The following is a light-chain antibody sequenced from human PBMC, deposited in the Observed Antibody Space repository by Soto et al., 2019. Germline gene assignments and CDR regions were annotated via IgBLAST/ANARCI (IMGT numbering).Light chain of an antibody. CDR2: DVN. J-gene: IGLJ2*01. CDR3: CSYAGSDTYVV. V-gene: IGLV2-11*01. CDR1: SSDVGAYTY. Sequence: QSALTQPRSVSGSPGLSVTISCTGSSSDVGAYTYVSWYQQHPGKGPKLIIYDVNKRPPGVPDRFSGSKSGNTASLTISGLQAEDEADYYCCSYAGSDTYVVFGGGTKLTVL.